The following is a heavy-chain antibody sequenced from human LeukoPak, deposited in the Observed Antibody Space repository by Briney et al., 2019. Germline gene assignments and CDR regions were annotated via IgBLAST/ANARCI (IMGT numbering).Heavy chain of an antibody. J-gene: IGHJ4*02. CDR3: ARGGSSRIGFDY. CDR1: GFIFSNYW. CDR2: IKEDGSEK. V-gene: IGHV3-7*05. D-gene: IGHD6-13*01. Sequence: GGSLRLSCAASGFIFSNYWMNWVRQAPGKGLEWVANIKEDGSEKYYVDSVKGRFTTSRDNAKNSLYLQMNSLRAEDTAVYYCARGGSSRIGFDYWGQGTLVTVSS.